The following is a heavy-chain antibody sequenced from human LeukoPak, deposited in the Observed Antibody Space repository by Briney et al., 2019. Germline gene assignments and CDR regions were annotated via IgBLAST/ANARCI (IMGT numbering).Heavy chain of an antibody. D-gene: IGHD3-10*01. CDR2: ICGRGVTK. CDR3: AKDTSSSGSYFDY. V-gene: IGHV3-48*03. CDR1: GFTFSGHE. Sequence: RTGGSLRLSCAASGFTFSGHEMNWVRQAPGKGLEWISYICGRGVTKFYADSVKGRFTISRDNANNLLYLQMNGLRAEDTAVYYCAKDTSSSGSYFDYWGQGTLVTVSS. J-gene: IGHJ4*02.